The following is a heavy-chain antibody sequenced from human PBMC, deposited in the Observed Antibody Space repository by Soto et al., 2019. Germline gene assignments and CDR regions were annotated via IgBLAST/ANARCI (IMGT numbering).Heavy chain of an antibody. J-gene: IGHJ4*02. V-gene: IGHV3-23*01. Sequence: PGRSLRLSCVGCGFTFSSSGMSWVRQAPGKGLEWVSGISDSGGNTYYADSVKGRFTISRDNSKNTVFLQVNSLTADDTAVYYCARGRTHLDSWGQGTLVTVSS. CDR1: GFTFSSSG. CDR3: ARGRTHLDS. CDR2: ISDSGGNT.